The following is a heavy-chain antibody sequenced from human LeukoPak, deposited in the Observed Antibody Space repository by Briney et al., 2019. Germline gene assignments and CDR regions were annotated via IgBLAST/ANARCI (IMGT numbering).Heavy chain of an antibody. CDR3: VRARTYYFDY. J-gene: IGHJ4*02. Sequence: GASVKVSCKASGYTFTSYDINWVRQATGQGLEWMGWMNPVTGDSTYEQRFQGRVTMTRDTSISTAYMELGWLTSDDTAVYYCVRARTYYFDYWGQGTLATVSS. CDR1: GYTFTSYD. CDR2: MNPVTGDS. V-gene: IGHV1-2*02.